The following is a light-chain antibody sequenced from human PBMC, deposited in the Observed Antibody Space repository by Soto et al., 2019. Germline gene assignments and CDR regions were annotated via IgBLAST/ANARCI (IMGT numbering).Light chain of an antibody. Sequence: DIQLTQSPSFLSASLGDRVSITCRASQGISGHVAWYQQKPGKAPKLLIYAASTLQTGVPPRFSGSGSETEFTLTISSLQPEVFASYYCQKLNSYPFTFGQGTKLEIK. CDR2: AAS. J-gene: IGKJ2*01. CDR1: QGISGH. CDR3: QKLNSYPFT. V-gene: IGKV1-9*01.